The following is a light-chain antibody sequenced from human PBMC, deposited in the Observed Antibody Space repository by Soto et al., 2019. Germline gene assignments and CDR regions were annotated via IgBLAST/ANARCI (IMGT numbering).Light chain of an antibody. Sequence: QSALTQPASVSGSPGQSITISCTGTSSDIGGYNYVSWYQQHPGKAPKLMIYEVSNRPSGVSNRFSGSKSGNTASLIISGLQAEDEADYYCSSKRGSSTLEEVFGGGTKLTVL. J-gene: IGLJ2*01. CDR1: SSDIGGYNY. CDR3: SSKRGSSTLEEV. CDR2: EVS. V-gene: IGLV2-14*01.